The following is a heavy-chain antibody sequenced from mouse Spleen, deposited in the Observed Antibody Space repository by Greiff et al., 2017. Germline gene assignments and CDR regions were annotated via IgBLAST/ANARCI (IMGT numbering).Heavy chain of an antibody. D-gene: IGHD2-13*01. CDR2: INPYNDGT. J-gene: IGHJ4*01. Sequence: VQLQQSGPELVKPGASVKMSCKASGYTFTSYVMHWVKQKPGQGLEWIGYINPYNDGTKYNEKFKGKATLTSDKSSSTAYMELSSLTSEDSAVYYCARLTADYAMDYWGQGTSVTVSS. CDR1: GYTFTSYV. V-gene: IGHV1-14*01. CDR3: ARLTADYAMDY.